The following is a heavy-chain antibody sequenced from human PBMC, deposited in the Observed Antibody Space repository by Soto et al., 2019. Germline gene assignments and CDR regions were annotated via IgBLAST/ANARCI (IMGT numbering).Heavy chain of an antibody. CDR1: GFTFSSYT. D-gene: IGHD3-10*01. CDR3: AKYYYGSGSIRAFDI. J-gene: IGHJ3*02. Sequence: EVQLLESGGGLVRPGGSLRLSCAASGFTFSSYTMTWVRQAPGERLEWVSSIVGSGDNTYYADSAKGRFTISRDNSKTTLYLQMNSLRAEDTAVYYCAKYYYGSGSIRAFDIWGQGTMVTVSS. V-gene: IGHV3-23*01. CDR2: IVGSGDNT.